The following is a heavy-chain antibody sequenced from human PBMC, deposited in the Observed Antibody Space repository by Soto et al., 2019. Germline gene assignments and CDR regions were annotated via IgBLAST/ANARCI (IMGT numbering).Heavy chain of an antibody. CDR3: ARDSPPLRWYYDFWSGSEENYYGMDV. CDR1: GGSISSYY. J-gene: IGHJ6*02. D-gene: IGHD3-3*01. Sequence: NPSETLSLTCTVSGGSISSYYWSWIRQPPGKGLEWIGYIYYSGSTNYNPSLKSRVTISVDTSKNQFSLKLSSVTAADTAVYYCARDSPPLRWYYDFWSGSEENYYGMDVWGQGTTVTVSS. V-gene: IGHV4-59*01. CDR2: IYYSGST.